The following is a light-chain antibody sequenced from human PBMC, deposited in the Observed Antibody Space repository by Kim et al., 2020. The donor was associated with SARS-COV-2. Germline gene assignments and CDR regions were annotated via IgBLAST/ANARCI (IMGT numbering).Light chain of an antibody. J-gene: IGKJ3*01. Sequence: SASVGDRVTITGRASQSISSYLNWYQQKPGKAPKLLIYAASSLQSGVPSRFSGSGSGTDFTLTISSLQPEDFATYYCQQSYSTPFTFGPGTKVDI. V-gene: IGKV1-39*01. CDR1: QSISSY. CDR3: QQSYSTPFT. CDR2: AAS.